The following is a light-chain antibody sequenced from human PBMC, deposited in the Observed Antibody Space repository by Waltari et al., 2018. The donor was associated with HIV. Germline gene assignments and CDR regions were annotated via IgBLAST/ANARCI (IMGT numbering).Light chain of an antibody. CDR3: GTWDASLNLAGV. J-gene: IGLJ3*02. CDR1: ASNIGTFY. CDR2: DND. Sequence: QSALTQPPSVSAAPGQKVTISCSGSASNIGTFYVSWYQQFPGTPPKLIIFDNDHRHSGVPDRFSASKSGTSATLDITGLQTGDETDYYCGTWDASLNLAGVFGGGTRLTVL. V-gene: IGLV1-51*01.